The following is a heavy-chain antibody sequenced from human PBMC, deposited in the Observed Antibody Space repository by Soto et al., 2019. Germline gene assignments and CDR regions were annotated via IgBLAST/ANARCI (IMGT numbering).Heavy chain of an antibody. CDR3: ARTRLSVDYYYYGMNV. Sequence: PGGSLRLSSAASGFTFSSYWMHWVRQAPEKGLVWVSRINSDGSSTSYADSVKGRFTISRDNAKNTLYLQMNSLRAEDTAVYYCARTRLSVDYYYYGMNVWSQGTTVTVSS. V-gene: IGHV3-74*01. J-gene: IGHJ6*02. CDR2: INSDGSST. D-gene: IGHD3-16*01. CDR1: GFTFSSYW.